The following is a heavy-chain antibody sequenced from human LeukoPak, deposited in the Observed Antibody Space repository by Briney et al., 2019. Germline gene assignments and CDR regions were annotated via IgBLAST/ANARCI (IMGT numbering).Heavy chain of an antibody. CDR2: INPDGNEK. D-gene: IGHD3-16*01. CDR1: GFRFGSDW. V-gene: IGHV3-7*01. Sequence: GGSLRRYCAASGFRFGSDWMTWVRQAPGKGLEWVANINPDGNEKYYVDSVKGRFTISRDNSKNSLYLQLNSLRAEDTAVYYCARYYDPAVGDAFDIWGQGTMVTVSS. CDR3: ARYYDPAVGDAFDI. J-gene: IGHJ3*02.